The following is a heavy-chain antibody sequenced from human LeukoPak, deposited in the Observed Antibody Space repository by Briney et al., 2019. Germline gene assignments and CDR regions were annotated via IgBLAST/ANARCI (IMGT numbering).Heavy chain of an antibody. CDR3: ARGAPPNS. CDR2: IYTSGST. J-gene: IGHJ4*02. V-gene: IGHV4-4*07. CDR1: GGSISSYY. Sequence: SETLSLTCTVSGGSISSYYWSWIRQPAGKGLEWIGRIYTSGSTNYNPSLKSRVTISVDTSKNHFSLRLTSVTAADSAVYYCARGAPPNSWGQGTLVTVSS.